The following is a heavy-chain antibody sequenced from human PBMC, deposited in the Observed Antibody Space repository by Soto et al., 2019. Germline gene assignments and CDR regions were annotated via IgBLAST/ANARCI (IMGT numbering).Heavy chain of an antibody. CDR2: ISYDGSNK. Sequence: GGSLRLSCAASGFTFSSYGMHWGRQAPGKGLEWVAVISYDGSNKYYADSVKGRFTISRDNSKNTLYLQMNSLRAEDTAVYHCAKDLITMIVARGGFDHWGQGTLVTVSS. J-gene: IGHJ5*02. V-gene: IGHV3-30*18. D-gene: IGHD3-22*01. CDR1: GFTFSSYG. CDR3: AKDLITMIVARGGFDH.